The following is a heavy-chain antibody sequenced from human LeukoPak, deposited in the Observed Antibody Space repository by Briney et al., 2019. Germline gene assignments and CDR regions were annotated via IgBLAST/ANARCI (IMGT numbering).Heavy chain of an antibody. CDR1: GYTFTSYG. CDR3: ATGRRGGYDFWSGYYAYYFDY. D-gene: IGHD3-3*01. CDR2: ISAYNGNT. Sequence: ASVKVSCKASGYTFTSYGISWVRQAPGQGLEWMGWISAYNGNTNYAQKLQGRVTMTTDTSTSTAYMELRSLRSDDTAVYYCATGRRGGYDFWSGYYAYYFDYWGQGTLVTVSS. V-gene: IGHV1-18*01. J-gene: IGHJ4*02.